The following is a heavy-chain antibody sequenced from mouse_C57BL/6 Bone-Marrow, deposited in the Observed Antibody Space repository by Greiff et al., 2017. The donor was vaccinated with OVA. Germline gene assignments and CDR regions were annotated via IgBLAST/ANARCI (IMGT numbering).Heavy chain of an antibody. D-gene: IGHD2-2*01. CDR2: IDPSDSYT. V-gene: IGHV1-50*01. CDR1: GYTFTSYW. Sequence: QVQLQQPGAELVKPGASVKLSCKASGYTFTSYWMQWVKQRPGQGLEWIGEIDPSDSYTNYNQKFKGKATLTVDTSSSTAYMQLSSLTSEDSAVYYCARRITRLRRRGYAMDYRGQGTSVTVSS. CDR3: ARRITRLRRRGYAMDY. J-gene: IGHJ4*01.